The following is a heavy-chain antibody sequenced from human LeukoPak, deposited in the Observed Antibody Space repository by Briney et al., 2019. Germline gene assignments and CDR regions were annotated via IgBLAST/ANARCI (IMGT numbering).Heavy chain of an antibody. V-gene: IGHV4-31*03. J-gene: IGHJ6*02. Sequence: SQTLSLTCTVSGGSISSGGYYWSCIRQHPGKGLGWIGYIFYSGSTYSNPSLKSRVTISVDTSKNQFSLKLSSVTAADTAVYYCARGGRVGYYYYYGMDVWGQGTTVTASS. CDR3: ARGGRVGYYYYYGMDV. CDR1: GGSISSGGYY. D-gene: IGHD1-26*01. CDR2: IFYSGST.